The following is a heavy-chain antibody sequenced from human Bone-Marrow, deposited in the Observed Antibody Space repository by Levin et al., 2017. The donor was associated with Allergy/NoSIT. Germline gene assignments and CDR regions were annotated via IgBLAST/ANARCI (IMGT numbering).Heavy chain of an antibody. CDR2: ISGSSRYK. Sequence: TGGSLRLSCVASGFNLSTYTMTWVRQAPGKGLEWVSSISGSSRYKHYRDSVKGRFTISRDNAKNSLYLQMRTLRDEDTATYYCARDEDPYIYDYWGQGILVIVSS. CDR3: ARDEDPYIYDY. CDR1: GFNLSTYT. J-gene: IGHJ4*02. D-gene: IGHD5-18*01. V-gene: IGHV3-21*01.